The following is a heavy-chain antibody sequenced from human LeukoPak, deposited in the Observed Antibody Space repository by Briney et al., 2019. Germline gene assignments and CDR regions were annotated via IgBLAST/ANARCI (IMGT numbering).Heavy chain of an antibody. Sequence: PGGSLRLSCAASGFTFSSYGMHWVRQAPGKGLEWVAVIWYDGSNKYYADSVKGRFTISRDNSKNTLYLQMNSLRAEDTAVYYCAREVTMIVVGDAFDIWGQGTMVTVSS. CDR3: AREVTMIVVGDAFDI. CDR2: IWYDGSNK. V-gene: IGHV3-33*01. CDR1: GFTFSSYG. D-gene: IGHD3-22*01. J-gene: IGHJ3*02.